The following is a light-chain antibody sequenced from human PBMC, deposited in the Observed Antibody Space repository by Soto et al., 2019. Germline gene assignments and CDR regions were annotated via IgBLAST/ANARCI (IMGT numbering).Light chain of an antibody. CDR3: QHYNDWPPAFT. J-gene: IGKJ3*01. CDR2: GAS. CDR1: QSLSRN. V-gene: IGKV3-15*01. Sequence: EILMTQSPATLSVSPGERATLSCRASQSLSRNLAWYQQKPGQAPRLLIYGASTRASGIPARFSGVGSGTEFTLTISSLQSEDFVLYYCQHYNDWPPAFTFGPGTKVDL.